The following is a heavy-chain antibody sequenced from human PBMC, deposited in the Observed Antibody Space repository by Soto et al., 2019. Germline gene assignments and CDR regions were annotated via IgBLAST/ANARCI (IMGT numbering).Heavy chain of an antibody. D-gene: IGHD3-10*01. CDR3: ARDRKVRGVILPYYYYYGMDV. CDR1: GGTFSSYA. Sequence: QVQLVQSGAEVKKPGSSVKVSCKASGGTFSSYAISWVRQAPGQGLEWMGGLIPIFGTANYAQKFQGRVTITADESTSTAYMELSSLRSEDTAVYYCARDRKVRGVILPYYYYYGMDVWGQGTTVTVSS. J-gene: IGHJ6*02. CDR2: LIPIFGTA. V-gene: IGHV1-69*01.